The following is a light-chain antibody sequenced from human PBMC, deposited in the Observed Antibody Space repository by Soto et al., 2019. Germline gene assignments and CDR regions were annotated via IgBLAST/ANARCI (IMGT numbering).Light chain of an antibody. CDR1: QSISSY. CDR2: AAS. V-gene: IGKV1-39*01. Sequence: DIQMTQSPSSLSASVGDRVTITCRASQSISSYLNWYQQKPGKASKLLIYAASSLQSGVPSRFSGSGSGTEFALTISSLQPEDFATYYCQQSYSTPRTFGQGTKLEIK. J-gene: IGKJ2*01. CDR3: QQSYSTPRT.